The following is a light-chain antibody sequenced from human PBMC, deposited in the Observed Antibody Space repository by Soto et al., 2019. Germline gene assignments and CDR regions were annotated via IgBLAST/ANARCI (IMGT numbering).Light chain of an antibody. V-gene: IGKV1-5*03. CDR2: KAS. CDR3: QQYNSYRRT. Sequence: DIQMTQSPSTLSASVGDRVTITCRASQSISSWLAWYQQKPGKAPKLLIYKASSLESGVPARFSGSGSGTEFTLTVSSLQPDYFATYYCQQYNSYRRTFGQGTKVEIK. J-gene: IGKJ1*01. CDR1: QSISSW.